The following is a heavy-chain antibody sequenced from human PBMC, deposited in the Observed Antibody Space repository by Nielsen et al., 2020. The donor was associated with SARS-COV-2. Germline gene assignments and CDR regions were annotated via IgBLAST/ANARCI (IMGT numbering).Heavy chain of an antibody. V-gene: IGHV3-66*01. CDR3: ARSFSGDYSTGFDY. CDR1: GFSVRTNY. Sequence: GGSLSLSCAAAGFSVRTNYMSWVRQAPGKGLEWVSILYSGGYTYYADSVKGRFTISRDNSKNTLSLQMNSLRVDDTAVYYCARSFSGDYSTGFDYWGQGTLVTVSS. CDR2: LYSGGYT. D-gene: IGHD4-17*01. J-gene: IGHJ4*02.